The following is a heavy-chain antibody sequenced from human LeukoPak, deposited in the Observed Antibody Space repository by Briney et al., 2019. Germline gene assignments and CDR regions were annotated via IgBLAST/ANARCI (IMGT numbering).Heavy chain of an antibody. CDR3: ARNLRGPRYSGSYLDAFDI. D-gene: IGHD1-26*01. J-gene: IGHJ3*02. CDR2: ISFSGTNT. Sequence: GGSLRLSCAASGFTFSSYAMSWVRQAPGKGLEWVSAISFSGTNTYYADSVKGRFTISRDNSKNTLYLQMNSLRAEDTAVYYCARNLRGPRYSGSYLDAFDIWGQGTMVTVSS. CDR1: GFTFSSYA. V-gene: IGHV3-23*01.